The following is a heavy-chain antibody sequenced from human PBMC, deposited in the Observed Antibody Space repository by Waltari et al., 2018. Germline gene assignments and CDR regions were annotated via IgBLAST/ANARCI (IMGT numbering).Heavy chain of an antibody. CDR2: INHSGST. Sequence: QVQLQQWGAGLLKPSETLSLTCAVYGGSFSGYYWSWIRQPPGKGREWIGEINHSGSTNYNPSLKSRVTISVDTSKNQFSLKLSSVTAADTAVYYCARARLLYCSGGSCYRGDFDYWGQGTLVTVSS. CDR3: ARARLLYCSGGSCYRGDFDY. V-gene: IGHV4-34*01. CDR1: GGSFSGYY. J-gene: IGHJ4*02. D-gene: IGHD2-15*01.